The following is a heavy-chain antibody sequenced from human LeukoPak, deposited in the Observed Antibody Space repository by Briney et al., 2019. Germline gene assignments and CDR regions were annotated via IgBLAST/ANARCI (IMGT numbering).Heavy chain of an antibody. D-gene: IGHD3-9*01. Sequence: GGSLRLSCEASGFTFSDSVTHWVRQASGRGLEWVGRIRSKPLNYGTAYGASVKGRFTISRGDSKNKAYLQMNSLKTEDTAIYYCTTGSYDHWGQGTLVTVSS. CDR1: GFTFSDSV. CDR3: TTGSYDH. V-gene: IGHV3-73*01. CDR2: IRSKPLNYGT. J-gene: IGHJ4*02.